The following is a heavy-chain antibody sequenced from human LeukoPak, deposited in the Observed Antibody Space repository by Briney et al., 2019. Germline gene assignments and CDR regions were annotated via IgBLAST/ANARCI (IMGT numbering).Heavy chain of an antibody. CDR3: ARGDCSGTHCPERFDP. CDR2: CYNSGNT. Sequence: SETLSLTSTGSAYPPRNYHWNWIRQPPAPQLDGIGLCYNSGNTKCKPSLKSRVTISVDTSKNQFSLNLSSVTAADTAVYYCARGDCSGTHCPERFDPWGQGTLVTVSS. J-gene: IGHJ5*02. CDR1: AYPPRNYH. D-gene: IGHD2-15*01. V-gene: IGHV4-59*01.